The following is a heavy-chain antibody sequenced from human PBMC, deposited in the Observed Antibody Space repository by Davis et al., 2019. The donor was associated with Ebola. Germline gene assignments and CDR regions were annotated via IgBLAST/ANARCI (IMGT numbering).Heavy chain of an antibody. V-gene: IGHV3-30*18. J-gene: IGHJ4*02. CDR3: AKLRLDSKWELIYYFDY. CDR2: ISYDGSNK. D-gene: IGHD1-26*01. CDR1: GFTFSSYG. Sequence: PGGSLRLSCAASGFTFSSYGMHWVRQAPGKGLEWVAVISYDGSNKYYADSVKGRFTISRDNSKNTLYLQMNSLRAEDTAVYYCAKLRLDSKWELIYYFDYWGQGTLVTVSS.